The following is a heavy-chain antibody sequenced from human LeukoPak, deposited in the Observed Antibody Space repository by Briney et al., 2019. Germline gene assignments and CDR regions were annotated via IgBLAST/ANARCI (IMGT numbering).Heavy chain of an antibody. CDR1: GYTFTSYG. CDR3: ARDSEATSGYSSFDY. CDR2: ISAYNGNT. Sequence: ASVKVSCKASGYTFTSYGISWVRQAPGQGLEWMGWISAYNGNTNYAQKLQGRVTKTTDTSTSTAYMELRSLRSDDTAVYYCARDSEATSGYSSFDYWGQGTLVTVSS. V-gene: IGHV1-18*01. J-gene: IGHJ4*02. D-gene: IGHD3-22*01.